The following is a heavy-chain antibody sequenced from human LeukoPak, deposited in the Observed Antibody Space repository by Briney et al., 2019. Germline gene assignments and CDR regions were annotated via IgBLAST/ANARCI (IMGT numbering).Heavy chain of an antibody. Sequence: GGSLRLSCAASGFTFSTCAMSWVRQAPGKGLEWVAGIGYGGSHTYYADSVTGRFTISRDNAKNTLYLQMNSLRAEDTAVYYCARETYDILTGRQWYFDLWGRGTLVTVSS. CDR2: IGYGGSHT. CDR1: GFTFSTCA. CDR3: ARETYDILTGRQWYFDL. V-gene: IGHV3-23*01. D-gene: IGHD3-9*01. J-gene: IGHJ2*01.